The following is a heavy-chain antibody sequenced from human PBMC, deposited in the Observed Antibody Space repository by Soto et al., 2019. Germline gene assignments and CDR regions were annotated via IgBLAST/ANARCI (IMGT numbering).Heavy chain of an antibody. V-gene: IGHV1-69*12. CDR1: GGTFNSHT. CDR3: AGEGVTSSMSLPWMGYHYYGLDV. CDR2: IMPMFGVT. D-gene: IGHD2-2*01. J-gene: IGHJ6*02. Sequence: QVQLVQSGAEVKKPGSSVKVSCRASGGTFNSHTISWVRQAPGQGLEWMGGIMPMFGVTNYARKFQGRLTMTANESTTTAYMEVSSLTSDDTAMYYCAGEGVTSSMSLPWMGYHYYGLDVWDQGTTVIVSS.